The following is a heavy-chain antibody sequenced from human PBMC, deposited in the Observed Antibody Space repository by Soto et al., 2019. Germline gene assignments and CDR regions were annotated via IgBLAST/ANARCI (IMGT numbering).Heavy chain of an antibody. Sequence: QVQLVESGGGLVKPGGSLRLSCAASGFTFSDYYMSWIRQAPGKGLEWVSYISSSSSYTNYADSVKGRFTISRDNAKNSLYLQMNSLRAEDTAVYYCARDVSVLMVYVRGGMDVWGQGTTVTVSS. CDR2: ISSSSSYT. D-gene: IGHD2-8*01. CDR3: ARDVSVLMVYVRGGMDV. V-gene: IGHV3-11*06. J-gene: IGHJ6*02. CDR1: GFTFSDYY.